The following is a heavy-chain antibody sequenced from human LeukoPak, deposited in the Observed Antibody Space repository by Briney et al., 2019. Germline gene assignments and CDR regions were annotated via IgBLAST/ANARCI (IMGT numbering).Heavy chain of an antibody. D-gene: IGHD2-15*01. J-gene: IGHJ3*02. CDR3: ARDCSGGSCYGAFDI. V-gene: IGHV4-30-4*01. CDR1: GASIRSGHYY. Sequence: PSQTLSLTCTVSGASIRSGHYYWSWIRQPPGKGLEWIGYIYDSGSTYYNPSLKSRITISVDTSENRFSLKLSSVTATDTAVYYCARDCSGGSCYGAFDIWGQGTMVTVSS. CDR2: IYDSGST.